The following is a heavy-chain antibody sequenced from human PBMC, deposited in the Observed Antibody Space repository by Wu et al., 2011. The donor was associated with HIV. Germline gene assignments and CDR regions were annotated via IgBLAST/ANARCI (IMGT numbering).Heavy chain of an antibody. V-gene: IGHV1-18*01. J-gene: IGHJ4*02. CDR2: INTYNGDT. CDR1: GYTFSTYG. Sequence: QVQLVQSGAEVKKPGASVKVSCKTSGYTFSTYGISWVRQAPGQGLEWMGWINTYNGDTNYAQNFQGRVTITADEATSTVFMEMTSLKSEDTAVYYCARGVAGGLYYFDYWGQGTLVTVSS. D-gene: IGHD2-15*01. CDR3: ARGVAGGLYYFDY.